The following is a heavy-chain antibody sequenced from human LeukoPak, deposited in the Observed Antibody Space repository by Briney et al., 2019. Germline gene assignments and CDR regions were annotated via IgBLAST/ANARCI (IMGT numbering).Heavy chain of an antibody. CDR2: IQSDGSNK. D-gene: IGHD3-10*01. V-gene: IGHV3-30*02. CDR3: AKDSGSYGLDP. Sequence: PGGSVRLSCAASGFTFRKYNIHWVRQAPGKGLEWVAFIQSDGSNKYYADSVKGRFTISRDNSKNTVYLQMNSLRPEDTAVFYCAKDSGSYGLDPWGQGTPVTVSS. J-gene: IGHJ5*02. CDR1: GFTFRKYN.